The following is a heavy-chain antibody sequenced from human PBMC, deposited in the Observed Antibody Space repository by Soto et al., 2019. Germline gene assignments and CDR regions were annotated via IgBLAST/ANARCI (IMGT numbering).Heavy chain of an antibody. V-gene: IGHV5-10-1*01. D-gene: IGHD1-7*01. CDR2: IDPSDSYT. Sequence: GESLTISCKGSGYSFTSYWISWVRQMPGKGLEWMGRIDPSDSYTNYSPSFQGHVTISADKSISTAYLQWSSLKASDTAMYYCASVSGTFGYYYYGMDVWGQGTTVTVSS. CDR3: ASVSGTFGYYYYGMDV. J-gene: IGHJ6*02. CDR1: GYSFTSYW.